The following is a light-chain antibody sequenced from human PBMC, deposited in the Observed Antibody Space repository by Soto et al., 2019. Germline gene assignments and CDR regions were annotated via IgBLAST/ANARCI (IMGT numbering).Light chain of an antibody. Sequence: QSVLTQPPSVSAAPGQKVTISCSGSSSNIGNNYVSWYQQLPGTAPKLLIYDNDKRPSGIPDRFSGSKSGTSATLGITGLQTEDEADYYCATWDTGLSAGRGAFGGGTKLTVL. CDR3: ATWDTGLSAGRGA. J-gene: IGLJ2*01. V-gene: IGLV1-51*01. CDR2: DND. CDR1: SSNIGNNY.